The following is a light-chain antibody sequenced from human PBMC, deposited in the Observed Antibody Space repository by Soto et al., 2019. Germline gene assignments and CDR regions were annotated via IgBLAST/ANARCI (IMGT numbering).Light chain of an antibody. Sequence: EIVLTQSPGTLSLSPGERATLSCRASQSVSRSSLAWYQHKPGQAPRLLIFDASTRAAGIPDRFSGSGSGTDFTLTISRLEPEDFAVFYCQQYANSPITFGQGTRLEIK. CDR3: QQYANSPIT. CDR2: DAS. CDR1: QSVSRSS. J-gene: IGKJ5*01. V-gene: IGKV3-20*01.